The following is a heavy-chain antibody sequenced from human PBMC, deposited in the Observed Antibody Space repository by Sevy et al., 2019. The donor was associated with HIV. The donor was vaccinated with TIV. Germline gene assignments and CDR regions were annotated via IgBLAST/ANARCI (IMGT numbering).Heavy chain of an antibody. CDR2: ISHDGRNNK. D-gene: IGHD3-10*01. J-gene: IGHJ4*02. CDR1: GFSFSEYG. V-gene: IGHV3-30*04. CDR3: ARDRGEILSSAFNY. Sequence: GGSLRLSCAASGFSFSEYGMHWVRQAPGKGLEWVAVISHDGRNNKYNPDSVKGRSTISRDNSKNTLYLQMNSLRAEDTAIYYCARDRGEILSSAFNYWGQGTLVTVSS.